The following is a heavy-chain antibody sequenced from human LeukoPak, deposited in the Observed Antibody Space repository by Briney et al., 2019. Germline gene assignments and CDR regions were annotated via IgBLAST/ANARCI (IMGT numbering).Heavy chain of an antibody. D-gene: IGHD2-21*01. Sequence: GGSLRLSCAASGFTFSDYYMSWIRQAPGKGLEWVSYISSSGSTIYYADSVKGRFTICRDNAKNSLYLQMNSLRAEDTAVYYCARDTSKVKFFDYWGQGTLVTVSS. J-gene: IGHJ4*02. CDR1: GFTFSDYY. V-gene: IGHV3-11*04. CDR2: ISSSGSTI. CDR3: ARDTSKVKFFDY.